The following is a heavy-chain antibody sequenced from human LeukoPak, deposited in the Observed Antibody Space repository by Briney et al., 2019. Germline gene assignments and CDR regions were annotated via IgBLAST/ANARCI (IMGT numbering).Heavy chain of an antibody. J-gene: IGHJ4*02. Sequence: SGGSLRLSCAASGFTFSSYEMNWVRQAPGKGLEWVSYISSSGSTMYYADSVKGRFTISRDKAKNSLYLQMNSLRAEDTAVYYCAREAVAVAGTVLLDIYYFDYWGQGTLVTVSS. CDR2: ISSSGSTM. D-gene: IGHD6-19*01. CDR1: GFTFSSYE. CDR3: AREAVAVAGTVLLDIYYFDY. V-gene: IGHV3-48*03.